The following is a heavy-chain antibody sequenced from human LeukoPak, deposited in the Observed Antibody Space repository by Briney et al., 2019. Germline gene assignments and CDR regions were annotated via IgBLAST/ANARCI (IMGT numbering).Heavy chain of an antibody. CDR1: GFTFSSYA. V-gene: IGHV3-23*01. CDR3: AKDGIVGPTREFDY. Sequence: GGSLRLSCAASGFTFSSYAMSWVRQAPGKGLEWVSTISGSGVSTYYPDSVKGRFTISRDNSKNTLYLQMNSLRAEDTAVYYCAKDGIVGPTREFDYWGQGTLVTVSS. CDR2: ISGSGVST. J-gene: IGHJ4*02. D-gene: IGHD1-26*01.